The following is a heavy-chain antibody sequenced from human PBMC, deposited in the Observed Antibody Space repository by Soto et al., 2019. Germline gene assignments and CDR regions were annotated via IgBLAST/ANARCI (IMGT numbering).Heavy chain of an antibody. D-gene: IGHD3-16*02. CDR2: IYYSGGT. Sequence: QLQMQESGPGLVMPSETLSLTCTVSGGSMSRSSFYWAWIRQTPGKGLEWIGSIYYSGGTYYNPSLQPRSTLSVDTAQTHFSLKLTSVTAADSGVYYFAPYRDPDYSSFYRNYTDLWGQG. CDR3: APYRDPDYSSFYRNYTDL. V-gene: IGHV4-39*01. J-gene: IGHJ6*02. CDR1: GGSMSRSSFY.